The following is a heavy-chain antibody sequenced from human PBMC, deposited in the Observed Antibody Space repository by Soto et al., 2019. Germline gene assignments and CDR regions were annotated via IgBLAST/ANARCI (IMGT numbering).Heavy chain of an antibody. CDR3: ARGDVGAFDL. CDR1: DFTFSYYW. V-gene: IGHV3-74*03. D-gene: IGHD1-26*01. J-gene: IGHJ3*01. Sequence: EVQLVESGGGLVQPGGSLRLSCVASDFTFSYYWMHWVSQVPGKVLVWVSRSHSDGSSTTYADSVKGRFTISRDNAKNTLYLQMASLRVEDTAVYYCARGDVGAFDLWGQGTMVTVSS. CDR2: SHSDGSST.